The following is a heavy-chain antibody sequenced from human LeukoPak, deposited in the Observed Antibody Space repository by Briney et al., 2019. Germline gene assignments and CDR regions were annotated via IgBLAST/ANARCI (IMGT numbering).Heavy chain of an antibody. CDR1: GFTFSSYG. Sequence: PGRSLRLSCAASGFTFSSYGMHWVRQAPGKGLEWVAVIWYDGSNKYYADSVKGRFTISRDNSKNTLYLQMNSLRAEDTAVYYCARDLEGATIGILDYWGQGTLVTVSS. D-gene: IGHD1-26*01. V-gene: IGHV3-33*01. CDR3: ARDLEGATIGILDY. CDR2: IWYDGSNK. J-gene: IGHJ4*02.